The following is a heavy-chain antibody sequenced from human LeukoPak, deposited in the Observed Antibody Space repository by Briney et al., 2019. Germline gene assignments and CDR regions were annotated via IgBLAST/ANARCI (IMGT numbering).Heavy chain of an antibody. V-gene: IGHV4-4*09. J-gene: IGHJ5*02. CDR3: TKRQGPTSGSYDYFDP. CDR1: GGSIRGNY. CDR2: IHSSGYT. Sequence: SETLSLTCTVSGGSIRGNYWSWIRQPPGQGLEWIAYIHSSGYTNYNPSLKRRVTISVDTSNNQFSLKVTSVTAADTAMYYCTKRQGPTSGSYDYFDPWGQGALVTVSS. D-gene: IGHD1-26*01.